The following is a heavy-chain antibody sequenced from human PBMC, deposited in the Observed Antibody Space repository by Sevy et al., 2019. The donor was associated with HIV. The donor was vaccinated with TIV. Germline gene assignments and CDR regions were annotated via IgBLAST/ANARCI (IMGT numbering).Heavy chain of an antibody. V-gene: IGHV3-30*18. CDR1: GFTFSSYG. CDR2: ISYDGSNK. J-gene: IGHJ6*03. Sequence: GGSLRLSCAASGFTFSSYGMHWVRQAPGKGLEWVAVISYDGSNKYYADSVKGRFTISRDNSKNTLYLQMNSLRAEDTAVYYCAKEGRTSRQWLAYYYYYMDVWGKGTTVTVSS. CDR3: AKEGRTSRQWLAYYYYYMDV. D-gene: IGHD6-19*01.